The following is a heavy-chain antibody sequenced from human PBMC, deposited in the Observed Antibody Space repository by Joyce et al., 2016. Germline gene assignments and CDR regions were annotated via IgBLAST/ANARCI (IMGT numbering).Heavy chain of an antibody. Sequence: QVQLLQSGPEVKKPGASVRLSCKTSGYPFTDYFLHWVRQAPGQGLEWIGWINPRNGYTKYKYNFRGRVTISRDTSITTAYLELISLTSDDTAFYYCSTDPFDYWGQGTPVTVSS. V-gene: IGHV1-2*02. CDR2: INPRNGYT. CDR1: GYPFTDYF. CDR3: STDPFDY. J-gene: IGHJ4*02.